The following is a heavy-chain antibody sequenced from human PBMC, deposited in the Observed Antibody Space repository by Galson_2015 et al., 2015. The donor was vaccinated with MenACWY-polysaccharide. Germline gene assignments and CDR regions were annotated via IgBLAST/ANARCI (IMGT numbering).Heavy chain of an antibody. CDR1: GYTFTGYY. Sequence: SVKVSCKASGYTFTGYYMHWVRQAPGQGLEWMGRINPNSGGTNYAQKFQGRVTMTRDTSISTAYMELSRLRSDDTAVYYCARDRGLGYCSSTSCLNWFDPWGQGTLVTVSS. V-gene: IGHV1-2*06. CDR3: ARDRGLGYCSSTSCLNWFDP. D-gene: IGHD2-2*01. CDR2: INPNSGGT. J-gene: IGHJ5*02.